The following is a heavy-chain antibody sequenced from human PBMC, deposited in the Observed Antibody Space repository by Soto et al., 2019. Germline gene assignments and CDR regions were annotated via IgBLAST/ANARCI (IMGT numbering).Heavy chain of an antibody. Sequence: GASVKVSCKASGGTFSSYAISWVRQAPGQGLEWMGGIIPIFATANYAQKFQGRVMITVDESTTTAYMDLSSLRSEDTAVYYCARSVSFRYQLLKRGMDVWGQGTTVTSP. D-gene: IGHD2-2*01. J-gene: IGHJ6*02. CDR3: ARSVSFRYQLLKRGMDV. CDR1: GGTFSSYA. CDR2: IIPIFATA. V-gene: IGHV1-69*13.